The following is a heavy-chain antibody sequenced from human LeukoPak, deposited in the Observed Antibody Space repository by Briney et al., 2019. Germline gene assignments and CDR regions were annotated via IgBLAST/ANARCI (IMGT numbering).Heavy chain of an antibody. D-gene: IGHD1-26*01. CDR2: IKEDGSEK. J-gene: IGHJ4*02. CDR3: ARDSDGSYTDY. CDR1: GFTFSSYW. Sequence: GGSLRLSCAPSGFTFSSYWMSWVRQAPGKGLEWVANIKEDGSEKYYVDSVKGRFTISRDNAKNSLYLQMNSLRAEDTAVYYCARDSDGSYTDYWGQGTLVTVSS. V-gene: IGHV3-7*01.